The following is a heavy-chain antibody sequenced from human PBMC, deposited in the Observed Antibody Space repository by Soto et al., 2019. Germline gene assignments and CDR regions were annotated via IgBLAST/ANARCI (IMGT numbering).Heavy chain of an antibody. CDR3: ARDFRYSGYDFYYYYGMDV. V-gene: IGHV1-69*04. CDR1: GGTFSSYT. CDR2: IIPILGIA. D-gene: IGHD5-12*01. J-gene: IGHJ6*02. Sequence: SVKVSCKASGGTFSSYTISWVRQAPGQGLEWMGRIIPILGIANYAQKFQGRVTITADKSTSTAYMELSSLRSEDTAVYYCARDFRYSGYDFYYYYGMDVWGQGTTVT.